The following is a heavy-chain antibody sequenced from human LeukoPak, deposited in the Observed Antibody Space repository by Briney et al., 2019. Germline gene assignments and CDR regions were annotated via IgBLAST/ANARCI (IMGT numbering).Heavy chain of an antibody. CDR1: GGSISSYY. Sequence: PSETLSLTCTGSGGSISSYYWSWIRQPPGKGLEWIGYIYYSGSTNYNPSLKSRVTISVDTSKNQFSLKLSSVTAADTAVYYCARYRGMGHYGSGSFDFDYWGQGTLVTVSS. D-gene: IGHD3-10*01. CDR2: IYYSGST. V-gene: IGHV4-59*01. J-gene: IGHJ4*02. CDR3: ARYRGMGHYGSGSFDFDY.